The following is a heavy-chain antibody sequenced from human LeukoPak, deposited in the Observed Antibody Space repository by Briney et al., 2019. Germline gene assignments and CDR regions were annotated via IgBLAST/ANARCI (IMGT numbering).Heavy chain of an antibody. CDR3: ARRLGYYYYYMDV. J-gene: IGHJ6*03. D-gene: IGHD6-19*01. V-gene: IGHV4-59*08. CDR1: GGSISSYY. Sequence: SGTLSLTCTVSGGSISSYYWSWIRQPPGKGLEWIGYIYYSGSTNYNPSLKSRVTISVDTSKNQFSLKLSSVTAADTAVYYCARRLGYYYYYMDVWGKGTTVTVSS. CDR2: IYYSGST.